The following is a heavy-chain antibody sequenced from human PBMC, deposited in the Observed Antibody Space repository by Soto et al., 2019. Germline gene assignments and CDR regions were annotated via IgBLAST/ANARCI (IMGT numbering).Heavy chain of an antibody. CDR1: GGSISSYY. D-gene: IGHD3-9*01. CDR3: ARGQEYDILTKQAYYYYYYMDV. Sequence: SETLSLTCTVSGGSISSYYWSWIRQPPGKGLEWIGYIYYSGSTNYNPSLKSRVTISVDTSKNQFSLKLSSVTAADTAVYYCARGQEYDILTKQAYYYYYYMDVWGKGTTVTVSS. J-gene: IGHJ6*03. V-gene: IGHV4-59*08. CDR2: IYYSGST.